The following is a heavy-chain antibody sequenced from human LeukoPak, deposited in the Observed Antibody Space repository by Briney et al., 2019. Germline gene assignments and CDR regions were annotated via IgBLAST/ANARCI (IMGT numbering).Heavy chain of an antibody. V-gene: IGHV4-34*01. J-gene: IGHJ4*02. CDR2: IHNSGTT. D-gene: IGHD3-10*01. CDR1: GGPFGGYF. CDR3: ARRYYYNLGSFPFDF. Sequence: SETLSLTCAVSGGPFGGYFWSWIRQSSGKGLEWIGEIHNSGTTNYNPSLNSRVTISEDTSKNQFYLNLSSVTAADTAVYYCARRYYYNLGSFPFDFWGQGTLVTVSS.